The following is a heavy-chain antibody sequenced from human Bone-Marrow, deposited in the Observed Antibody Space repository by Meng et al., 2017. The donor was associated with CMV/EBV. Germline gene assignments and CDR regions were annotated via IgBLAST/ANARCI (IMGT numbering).Heavy chain of an antibody. CDR3: AEDLYCSSTSCPSFYYYYGMDV. CDR2: IRYDGSYK. CDR1: GFTFISYG. D-gene: IGHD2-2*01. Sequence: GESLKISCAASGFTFISYGMHWVRQAPGKGLEWVAFIRYDGSYKYYADSVKGRFTISRDNSKNTLYLQMNSLRAEDTAVYYCAEDLYCSSTSCPSFYYYYGMDVWGQGTTVTVSS. V-gene: IGHV3-30*02. J-gene: IGHJ6*02.